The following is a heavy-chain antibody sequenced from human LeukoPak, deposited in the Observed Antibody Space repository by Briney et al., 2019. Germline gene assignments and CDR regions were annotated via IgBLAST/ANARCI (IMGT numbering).Heavy chain of an antibody. D-gene: IGHD3/OR15-3a*01. V-gene: IGHV3-53*01. CDR3: ARDDLPTDAFDI. J-gene: IGHJ3*02. CDR2: IYSGGST. Sequence: GGSLRLSCAASGFTVSSNYMSWVRQAPGKGLEWVSVIYSGGSTYYADSVKGRFTISRDNSKNTLYLQMNSLRAEDTAVYYCARDDLPTDAFDIWGQGTMVTVSS. CDR1: GFTVSSNY.